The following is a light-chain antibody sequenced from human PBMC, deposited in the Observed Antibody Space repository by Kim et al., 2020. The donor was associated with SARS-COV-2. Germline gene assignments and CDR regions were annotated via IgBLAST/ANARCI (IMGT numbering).Light chain of an antibody. CDR2: DNN. CDR1: SSNIGTGHD. CDR3: QSYATSLGTYV. V-gene: IGLV1-40*01. Sequence: QSVLTQPPSLSGAPGQRVTISCAGSSSNIGTGHDVHWYQQLPGTAPKLLIYDNNNRPSGVPDRFSGSKSGTSASLAITGLQAEDEADYYCQSYATSLGTYVFGTGTKVTVL. J-gene: IGLJ1*01.